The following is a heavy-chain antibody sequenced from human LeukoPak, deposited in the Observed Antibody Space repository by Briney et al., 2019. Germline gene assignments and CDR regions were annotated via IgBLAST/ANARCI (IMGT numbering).Heavy chain of an antibody. D-gene: IGHD3-22*01. V-gene: IGHV1-18*01. Sequence: ASVKVSCKASGGTFSSYAISWVRQAPGQGLEWMGWISAYNGNTNYAQKLQGRVTMTTDTSTSTAYMELRSLRSDDTAVYYCARGGDYYDSSGNDYWGQGTLVTVSS. CDR3: ARGGDYYDSSGNDY. J-gene: IGHJ4*02. CDR1: GGTFSSYA. CDR2: ISAYNGNT.